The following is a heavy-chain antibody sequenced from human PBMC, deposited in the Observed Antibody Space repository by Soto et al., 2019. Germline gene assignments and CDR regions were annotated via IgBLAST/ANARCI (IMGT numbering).Heavy chain of an antibody. D-gene: IGHD5-18*01. CDR3: ARGDKDTAMVLSMDV. J-gene: IGHJ6*04. CDR1: GGTFSSYT. CDR2: IIPILGIA. Sequence: SVKVSCTASGGTFSSYTISWVRQAPGQGLEWMGRIIPILGIANYAQKFQGRVTITADKSTSTAYMELSSLRSEDTAVYYCARGDKDTAMVLSMDVWGKGTTVTVSS. V-gene: IGHV1-69*02.